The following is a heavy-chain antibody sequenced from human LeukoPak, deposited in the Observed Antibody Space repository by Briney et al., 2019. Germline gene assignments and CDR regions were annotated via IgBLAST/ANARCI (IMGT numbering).Heavy chain of an antibody. CDR2: ISSSSSYT. D-gene: IGHD6-6*01. Sequence: GGSLRLSCAASGFTFSDYYMSWIRQAPGKGLEWVSYISSSSSYTNYADSVKGRFTISRDNSKNTLYLQMNSLRAEDTAVYYCAKDHSSSSSYYYYYGMDVWGQGTTVTVSS. CDR3: AKDHSSSSSYYYYYGMDV. J-gene: IGHJ6*02. V-gene: IGHV3-11*05. CDR1: GFTFSDYY.